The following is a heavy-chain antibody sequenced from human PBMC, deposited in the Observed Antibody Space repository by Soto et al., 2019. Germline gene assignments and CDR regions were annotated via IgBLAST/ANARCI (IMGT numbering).Heavy chain of an antibody. D-gene: IGHD2-21*01. J-gene: IGHJ4*02. V-gene: IGHV3-23*01. Sequence: EVQLLESGGGLVQPGGSLRLSCAASGFTFGNYAFSWVRQAPGKGLEWVSVIRGGGDATYYPDSVKGRFTTSRDNSKKTVCLQMNSLRCEDTAVYYCAKKSVGAITLPALYDLDYGGQGTLVTVSS. CDR3: AKKSVGAITLPALYDLDY. CDR1: GFTFGNYA. CDR2: IRGGGDAT.